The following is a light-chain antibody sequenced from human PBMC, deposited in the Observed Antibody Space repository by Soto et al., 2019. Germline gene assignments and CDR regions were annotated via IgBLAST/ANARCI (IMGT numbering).Light chain of an antibody. CDR3: RSYTTSNTRQIV. CDR2: DVS. J-gene: IGLJ1*01. V-gene: IGLV2-14*03. Sequence: QSVLNQPASVSGSPGQSITISCTGTSSDVGGYNYVSWYQHHPGKAPKLMIYDVSNRPSGVSNRFSGSKSGNTASLTISGLQPEDEADYYCRSYTTSNTRQIVLGTGTKVTVL. CDR1: SSDVGGYNY.